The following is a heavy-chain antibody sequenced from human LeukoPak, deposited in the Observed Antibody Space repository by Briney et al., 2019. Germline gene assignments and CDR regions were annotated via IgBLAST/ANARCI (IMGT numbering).Heavy chain of an antibody. CDR1: GFTFSNYA. CDR2: IYSGGST. CDR3: ARGQPQYYFDY. Sequence: PGGSLRLSCAASGFTFSNYAMSWVRQAPGKGLEWVSVIYSGGSTYYADSVKGRFTISRDNSKNTLYLQMNSLRAEDTAVYYCARGQPQYYFDYWGQGTLVTVSS. V-gene: IGHV3-53*01. J-gene: IGHJ4*02.